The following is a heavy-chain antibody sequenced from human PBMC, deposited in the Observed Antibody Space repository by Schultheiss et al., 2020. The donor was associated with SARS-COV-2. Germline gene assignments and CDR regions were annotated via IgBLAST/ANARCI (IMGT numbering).Heavy chain of an antibody. D-gene: IGHD4-17*01. CDR3: ARGGPYGDYVGWFDP. CDR2: VYHTGNS. J-gene: IGHJ5*02. CDR1: GGSISSGSYY. V-gene: IGHV4-61*10. Sequence: SQTLSLTCTVSGGSISSGSYYWSWIRQPAGKGLEWIGNVYHTGNSYYNPSLKSRVTISVDTSKNHFSLKLSSVTAADTAVYYCARGGPYGDYVGWFDPWGQGTLVTVSS.